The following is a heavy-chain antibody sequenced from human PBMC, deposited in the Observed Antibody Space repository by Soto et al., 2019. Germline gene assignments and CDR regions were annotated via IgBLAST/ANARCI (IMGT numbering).Heavy chain of an antibody. CDR3: ARGGVPGALGWCDP. CDR2: IIPIFGTA. D-gene: IGHD2-2*01. V-gene: IGHV1-69*12. J-gene: IGHJ5*02. CDR1: GGTFSSYA. Sequence: QVQLVQSGAEVKKPGSSVKVSCKASGGTFSSYAISWVRQAPGQGLEWMGGIIPIFGTANYAQKFQGRVTITADESTSTAYMELSSLESEDKAVYYCARGGVPGALGWCDPWGQGTLVTVSS.